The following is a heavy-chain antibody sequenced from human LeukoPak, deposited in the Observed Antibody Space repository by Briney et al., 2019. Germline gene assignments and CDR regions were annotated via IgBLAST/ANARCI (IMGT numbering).Heavy chain of an antibody. D-gene: IGHD6-13*01. V-gene: IGHV3-53*01. CDR3: AREEAIAAGGTFFDY. CDR1: GFTVSSNY. J-gene: IGHJ4*02. Sequence: GGSLRLSCAASGFTVSSNYMSWVRQAPGKGLEWVSVIYSGGSTYYADSVKGRFTISRDNSKNTLHLQMNSLRAEDTAVYYCAREEAIAAGGTFFDYWGQGTLVTVSS. CDR2: IYSGGST.